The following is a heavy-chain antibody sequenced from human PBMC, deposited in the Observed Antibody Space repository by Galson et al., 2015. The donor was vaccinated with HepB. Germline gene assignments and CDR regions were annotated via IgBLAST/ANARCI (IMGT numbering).Heavy chain of an antibody. CDR2: IAWTIDVT. Sequence: SLRLSCAASGITFDDFVMHWVRQVPGKGLEWVSGIAWTIDVTSYADSVKGRFTISRDNAKRSLYLQMNSLRPDDTGLYYCVKGGPAAIQHDTLDMWGQGTLVTVSS. V-gene: IGHV3-9*01. D-gene: IGHD2-2*01. CDR1: GITFDDFV. CDR3: VKGGPAAIQHDTLDM. J-gene: IGHJ3*02.